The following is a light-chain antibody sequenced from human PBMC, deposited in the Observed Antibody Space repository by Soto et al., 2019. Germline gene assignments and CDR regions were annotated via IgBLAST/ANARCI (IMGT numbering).Light chain of an antibody. V-gene: IGKV3-20*01. Sequence: IVLTQSPGTLSLSPGERATLSCGASQSVAGTYLAWYQQKPGQAPRLLIYGASSRATGIPDRFRGSGSGTDFTLTITRLEPEDFAVYYCQQYVTSSPRTFGQGTKVDIK. CDR2: GAS. CDR3: QQYVTSSPRT. CDR1: QSVAGTY. J-gene: IGKJ1*01.